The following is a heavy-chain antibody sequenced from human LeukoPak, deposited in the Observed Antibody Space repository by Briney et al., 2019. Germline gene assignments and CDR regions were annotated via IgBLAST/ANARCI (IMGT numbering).Heavy chain of an antibody. V-gene: IGHV3-23*01. CDR2: ISGSGGST. CDR3: TKTAPAAIYWFDP. Sequence: GGSLRLSCAASGFTFSSYAMTWVRQAPEKGLEWVSAISGSGGSTYYADSVKGRSTISRDNSKNTLYLQMNSLRAEDTAVYYCTKTAPAAIYWFDPWGQGTLVTVSS. J-gene: IGHJ5*02. CDR1: GFTFSSYA. D-gene: IGHD2-2*02.